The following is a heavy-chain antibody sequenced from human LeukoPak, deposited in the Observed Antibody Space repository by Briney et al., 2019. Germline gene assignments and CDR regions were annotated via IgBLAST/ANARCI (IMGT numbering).Heavy chain of an antibody. V-gene: IGHV3-23*01. CDR1: GFTFSSYA. CDR2: ISGSGGST. J-gene: IGHJ4*02. D-gene: IGHD1-26*01. Sequence: GGSLRLSCAASGFTFSSYAMSWVRQAPGKGLEWVSAISGSGGSTYYADSVKGRFTNSRDNSKNTLYLQMNSLRAEDTAVYYCAKLRIVGATRDGFDYWGQGTLVTVSS. CDR3: AKLRIVGATRDGFDY.